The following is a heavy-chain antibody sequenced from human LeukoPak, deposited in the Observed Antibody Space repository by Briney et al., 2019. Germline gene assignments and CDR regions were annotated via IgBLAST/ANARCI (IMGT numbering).Heavy chain of an antibody. V-gene: IGHV3-53*01. CDR3: AKPKVVVAATQSSYYFDY. CDR1: GFTVSSNY. CDR2: IYNGGTT. D-gene: IGHD2-15*01. Sequence: PGGSLRLSCVASGFTVSSNYMNWVRQAPGKGLEWVSVIYNGGTTYYADSVKGRFTISRDNSKNTLYLQMNSPRAEDTAVYYCAKPKVVVAATQSSYYFDYWGQGTLVTVSS. J-gene: IGHJ4*02.